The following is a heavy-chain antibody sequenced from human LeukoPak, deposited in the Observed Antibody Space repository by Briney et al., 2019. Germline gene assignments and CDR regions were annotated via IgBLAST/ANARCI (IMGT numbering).Heavy chain of an antibody. V-gene: IGHV3-74*01. CDR2: MYSDMSDI. CDR3: ARDLGLRGST. D-gene: IGHD4-23*01. J-gene: IGHJ5*02. Sequence: PGGSLRLSCVLSGFTFSEVWMGWGRQTPGEGLGWVYSMYSDMSDIIYAGSVKSRFTIYRHNAKNTVYLQMNSLRGEYTAVYYCARDLGLRGSTWGQGTLVTVSS. CDR1: GFTFSEVW.